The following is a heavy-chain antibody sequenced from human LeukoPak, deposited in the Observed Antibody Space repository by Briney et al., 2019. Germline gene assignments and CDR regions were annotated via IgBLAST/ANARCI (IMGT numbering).Heavy chain of an antibody. D-gene: IGHD1-26*01. CDR2: INPSGGST. V-gene: IGHV1-46*01. J-gene: IGHJ4*02. CDR1: GYTFTSYY. CDR3: ARDSGSYDFDY. Sequence: ASVKVSCKASGYTFTSYYMHWVRQAPGQGLEWMGIINPSGGSTCYAQKFQGRVTMTRDTSTSTVYMELSSLRSEDTAVYYCARDSGSYDFDYWGQGTLVTVSS.